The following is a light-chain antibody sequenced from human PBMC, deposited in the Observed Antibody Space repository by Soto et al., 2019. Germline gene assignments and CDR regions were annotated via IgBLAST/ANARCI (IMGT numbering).Light chain of an antibody. CDR1: QGVTTN. V-gene: IGKV3-15*01. CDR2: DVS. J-gene: IGKJ5*01. Sequence: EIVMTQSPYTLSMSPGERATLTCRAGQGVTTNFAWYQQKSGQSPRLLIYDVSIRATGVPARFSATGSETDFTLTISGLQSGDSAVYFCQQYNNCPFSFGQGTLLEI. CDR3: QQYNNCPFS.